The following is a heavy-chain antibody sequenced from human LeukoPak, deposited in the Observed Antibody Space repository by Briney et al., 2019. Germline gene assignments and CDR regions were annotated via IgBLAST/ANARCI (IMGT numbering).Heavy chain of an antibody. V-gene: IGHV3-72*01. Sequence: GGSLRLSCAASGFTFSDHYMDWVRQAPGKGLEWVGRTRSKANSYTTEYAASVKGRFTISRDDSKNSLYLQMNSLKTEDTAVYYCVLVVVITHDAFDIWGQGTMVTVSS. D-gene: IGHD3-22*01. CDR2: TRSKANSYTT. CDR3: VLVVVITHDAFDI. J-gene: IGHJ3*02. CDR1: GFTFSDHY.